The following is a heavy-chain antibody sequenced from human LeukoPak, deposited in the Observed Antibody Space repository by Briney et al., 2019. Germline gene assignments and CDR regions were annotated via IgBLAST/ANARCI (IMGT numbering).Heavy chain of an antibody. CDR1: GFTVSSNY. J-gene: IGHJ6*03. CDR2: IYSGGST. D-gene: IGHD4-17*01. Sequence: GGSLRLSCAASGFTVSSNYMSWVRQAPGKGLECVSVIYSGGSTYYADSVKGRFTISRDTSKNTVSLQMNSLRAEDTAVYYCARARKMTTVTTYYYYMDVWGKGTTVTVSS. V-gene: IGHV3-53*01. CDR3: ARARKMTTVTTYYYYMDV.